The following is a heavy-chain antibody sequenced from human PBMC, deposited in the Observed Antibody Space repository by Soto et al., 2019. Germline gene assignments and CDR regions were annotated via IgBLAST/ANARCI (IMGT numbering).Heavy chain of an antibody. Sequence: SQTLSLTCAISGDSVSNNRAAWNWIRQSPSRGLEWLGRTYYRSKWLDDYAVSMKGRLTISPDTSKNQFSLHLDSVTPEDTAMYYCARSDHCRSTSCYTRNSDYWGQGTLVTVSS. CDR3: ARSDHCRSTSCYTRNSDY. CDR2: TYYRSKWLD. V-gene: IGHV6-1*01. CDR1: GDSVSNNRAA. D-gene: IGHD2-2*02. J-gene: IGHJ4*02.